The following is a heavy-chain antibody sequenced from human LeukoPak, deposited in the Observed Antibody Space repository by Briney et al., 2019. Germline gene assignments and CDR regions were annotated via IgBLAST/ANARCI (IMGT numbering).Heavy chain of an antibody. J-gene: IGHJ5*02. CDR3: ARRTGIAVADRFDP. Sequence: PSETLSLTCTVSGGSISSYYWSWIRQPPGKGLEWIGYIYYSGSTNYIPSLKSRVTISVATSKNQFTLKLSSVSAADTAVYYCARRTGIAVADRFDPWGQGTLVTVSS. D-gene: IGHD6-19*01. V-gene: IGHV4-59*08. CDR1: GGSISSYY. CDR2: IYYSGST.